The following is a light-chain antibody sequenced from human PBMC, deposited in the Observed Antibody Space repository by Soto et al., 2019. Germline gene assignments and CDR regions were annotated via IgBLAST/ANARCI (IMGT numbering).Light chain of an antibody. CDR2: AIS. Sequence: DIQMTQSPSSLSASVGDRVTITCLASQSVTTYLHWYQQKAGEAPKLLIYAISNLQSGVSSRFSGSGSGTDFSLTINTLQPEDFATYYCQQGYSTPWTFGQGTKVEIK. CDR3: QQGYSTPWT. J-gene: IGKJ1*01. CDR1: QSVTTY. V-gene: IGKV1-39*01.